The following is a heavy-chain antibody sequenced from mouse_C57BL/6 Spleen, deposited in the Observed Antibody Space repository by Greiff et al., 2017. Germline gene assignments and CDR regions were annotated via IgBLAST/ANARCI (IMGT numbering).Heavy chain of an antibody. J-gene: IGHJ2*01. CDR3: AEPYGGRSPDY. Sequence: VQLQHSGPELVKPGASVKISCKASGYTFTDYYMNWVKHSHGKCLEWIGDINPNTGGTSYNQKFTGKATLTVDKTSSTAYMELRSPTSEDSAVYYFAEPYGGRSPDYWGQGTTLTVSS. D-gene: IGHD1-1*01. CDR2: INPNTGGT. CDR1: GYTFTDYY. V-gene: IGHV1-26*01.